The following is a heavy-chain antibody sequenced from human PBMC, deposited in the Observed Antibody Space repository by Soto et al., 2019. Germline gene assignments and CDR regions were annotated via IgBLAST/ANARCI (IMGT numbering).Heavy chain of an antibody. CDR3: GKEISSAYFPLDS. J-gene: IGHJ4*02. Sequence: GGSLRLSCAASGITFNDYAVTWVRQAPGKGLEWVSTISGSAGSTYYTDSVKGRFTISRDNSRNTVYLQMNSLRAEDTAVYYCGKEISSAYFPLDSWGQGTLVTVSS. CDR2: ISGSAGST. CDR1: GITFNDYA. V-gene: IGHV3-23*01. D-gene: IGHD6-19*01.